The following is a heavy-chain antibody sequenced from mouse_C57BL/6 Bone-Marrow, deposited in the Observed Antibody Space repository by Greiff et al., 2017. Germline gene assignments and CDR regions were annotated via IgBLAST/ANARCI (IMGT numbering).Heavy chain of an antibody. V-gene: IGHV1-53*01. Sequence: QVQLQQPGAELVKPGASVKLSCKASGYTFTGYGMHWVKQRPGHGLEWIGNINPSNGGTNYNEKFKGKATLTADKSSSTAYMQLGSLTSEDSAVYYCTRDPAIYYGYVAWFAYWGQGTLVTVSA. CDR1: GYTFTGYG. CDR2: INPSNGGT. J-gene: IGHJ3*01. CDR3: TRDPAIYYGYVAWFAY. D-gene: IGHD2-2*01.